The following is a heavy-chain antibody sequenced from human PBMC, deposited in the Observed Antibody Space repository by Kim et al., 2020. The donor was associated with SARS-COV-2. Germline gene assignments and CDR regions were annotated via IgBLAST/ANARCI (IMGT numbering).Heavy chain of an antibody. CDR3: ARDPAGYYESSGYFHDY. CDR1: GFTFSSYS. V-gene: IGHV3-21*01. J-gene: IGHJ4*02. CDR2: ISSSSSYI. D-gene: IGHD3-22*01. Sequence: GGSLRLSCAASGFTFSSYSMNWVRQAPGKGLEWVSSISSSSSYIYYADSVKGRFTISRDNAKNSLYLQMNSLRAEDTAVYYCARDPAGYYESSGYFHDYWGQGTLVTVSS.